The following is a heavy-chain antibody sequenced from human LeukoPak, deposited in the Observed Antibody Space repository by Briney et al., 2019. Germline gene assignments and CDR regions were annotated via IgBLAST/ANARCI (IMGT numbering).Heavy chain of an antibody. Sequence: GGSLSLSCGASGFTFSSYGMHWVRQAPGKGLEWVAFIRYDGSNKYYADSVKGRFTISRDNSKNTLYLQMNSLSAEDTAVYYCAKGPITMIVVVMTYFDYWGQGTLSPSPQ. V-gene: IGHV3-30*02. CDR3: AKGPITMIVVVMTYFDY. J-gene: IGHJ4*02. CDR2: IRYDGSNK. CDR1: GFTFSSYG. D-gene: IGHD3-22*01.